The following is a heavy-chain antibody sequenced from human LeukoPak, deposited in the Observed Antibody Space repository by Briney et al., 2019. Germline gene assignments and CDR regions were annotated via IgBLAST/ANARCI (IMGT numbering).Heavy chain of an antibody. J-gene: IGHJ4*02. CDR3: ARSMVTIPIPGGY. CDR2: ISDSGAGT. V-gene: IGHV3-23*01. CDR1: GFTFSNYG. D-gene: IGHD2-2*02. Sequence: GGSLRLSCAASGFTFSNYGMSWVRQAPGKGLEWVSAISDSGAGTYYADSVKGRFTISRDNAKNTLYLQMNSLRAEDTAVYCCARSMVTIPIPGGYWGQGTLVTVSS.